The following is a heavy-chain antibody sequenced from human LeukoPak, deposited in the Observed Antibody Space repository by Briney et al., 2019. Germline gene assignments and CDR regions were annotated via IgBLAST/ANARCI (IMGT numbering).Heavy chain of an antibody. CDR3: ARARGGAFDI. J-gene: IGHJ3*02. Sequence: LSRIITDGSRTTYADSVKGRFTVSRDNAKNTQYLQMNSLRAEDTAVYYCARARGGAFDIWGQGTMVIVSS. D-gene: IGHD3-16*01. V-gene: IGHV3-74*03. CDR2: IITDGSRT.